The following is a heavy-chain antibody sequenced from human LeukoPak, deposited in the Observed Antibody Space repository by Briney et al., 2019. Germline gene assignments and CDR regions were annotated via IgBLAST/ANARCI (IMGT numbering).Heavy chain of an antibody. CDR2: IYSAAST. J-gene: IGHJ4*02. V-gene: IGHV3-53*01. D-gene: IGHD6-19*01. Sequence: GGSLRLSCAASGFTMSNNYMSWVRQAPGKGLEWLSVIYSAASTYYADSVKGRFTISRDNSKNTMYLHMNSLRVDDTAVYYCASGEWLGRLFDYWGQGILVTVAS. CDR3: ASGEWLGRLFDY. CDR1: GFTMSNNY.